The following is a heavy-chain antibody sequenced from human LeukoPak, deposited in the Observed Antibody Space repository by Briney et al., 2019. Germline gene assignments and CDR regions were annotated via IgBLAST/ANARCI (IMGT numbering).Heavy chain of an antibody. CDR2: IYSGGST. CDR1: GFSVSNNY. V-gene: IGHV3-66*01. CDR3: GRTDGMDV. J-gene: IGHJ6*02. Sequence: GGSLRLSCAASGFSVSNNYMSWVRQAPGKGLEWVSVIYSGGSTFYADSMKGRFTTSRDNSKNTLYLQMNSLRAEDTAVYYCGRTDGMDVWGQGTTVTVSS.